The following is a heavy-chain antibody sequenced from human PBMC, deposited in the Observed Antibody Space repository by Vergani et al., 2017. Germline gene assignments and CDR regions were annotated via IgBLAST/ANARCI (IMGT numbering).Heavy chain of an antibody. J-gene: IGHJ4*02. V-gene: IGHV3-21*04. CDR2: ISSSSSYI. Sequence: EVQLVESGGGLVKPGGSLRLSCAASGFTFSSYSMNWGRQAPGKGLEWVSSISSSSSYIYYADSVKGRFTISRDNSKNSMYLQRNSLRADDTAVYYCAKDSALWYDYWGQGTLVTVSS. CDR3: AKDSALWYDY. CDR1: GFTFSSYS. D-gene: IGHD6-13*01.